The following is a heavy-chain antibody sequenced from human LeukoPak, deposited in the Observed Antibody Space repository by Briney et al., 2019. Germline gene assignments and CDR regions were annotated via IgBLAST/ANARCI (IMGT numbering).Heavy chain of an antibody. CDR2: IYTSGST. D-gene: IGHD6-13*01. CDR3: ARGYSSSWSYDY. Sequence: SETLSLTCAVYGGSFSGYYWSWIRQPAGKGLEWIGRIYTSGSTNYNPSLKSRVTMSVDTSKNQFSLKLSSVTAADTAVYYCARGYSSSWSYDYWGQGTLVTVSS. CDR1: GGSFSGYY. J-gene: IGHJ4*02. V-gene: IGHV4-59*10.